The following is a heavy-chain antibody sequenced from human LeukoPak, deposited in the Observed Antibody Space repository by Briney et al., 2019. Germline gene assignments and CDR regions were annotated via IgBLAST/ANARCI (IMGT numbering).Heavy chain of an antibody. Sequence: ASVKVSCKASGYTFTSYYMHWVRQAPGQGLEGMGIINPSGGSTSYAQKFQGRVTMTRDTSTSTVYMELSSLRSEDTAVYYYASVRSGYGYYFDYWGQGTLVTVSS. CDR2: INPSGGST. CDR1: GYTFTSYY. V-gene: IGHV1-46*01. J-gene: IGHJ4*02. CDR3: ASVRSGYGYYFDY. D-gene: IGHD3-22*01.